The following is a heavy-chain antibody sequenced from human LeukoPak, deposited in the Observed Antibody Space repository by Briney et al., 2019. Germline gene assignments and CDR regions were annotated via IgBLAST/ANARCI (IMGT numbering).Heavy chain of an antibody. Sequence: SETLSPTCAVYGGSFSGYYWSWIRQPPGRGLEWIGEVNRSGSTNYNPSLKSRVTISVDTSKNQFSLKLRSVTAADTAVYYCARGPYPNPRAWGQGTLVTVPS. CDR1: GGSFSGYY. V-gene: IGHV4-34*01. CDR3: ARGPYPNPRA. J-gene: IGHJ5*02. CDR2: VNRSGST. D-gene: IGHD1-14*01.